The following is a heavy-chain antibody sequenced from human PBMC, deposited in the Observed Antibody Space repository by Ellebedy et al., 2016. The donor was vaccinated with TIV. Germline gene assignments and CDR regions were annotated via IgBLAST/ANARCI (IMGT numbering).Heavy chain of an antibody. CDR1: GFSFSDYY. J-gene: IGHJ4*02. CDR3: ARERGVPAVTTSFDY. V-gene: IGHV3-11*01. CDR2: LSNSGSTI. D-gene: IGHD4-17*01. Sequence: SLKISCATSGFSFSDYYMSWIRQAPGKGLEWVSYLSNSGSTIHYADSVRGRFTLSRDNRKNSLLLQMDSLRAEDTAVYYCARERGVPAVTTSFDYWGQGTLVSVSS.